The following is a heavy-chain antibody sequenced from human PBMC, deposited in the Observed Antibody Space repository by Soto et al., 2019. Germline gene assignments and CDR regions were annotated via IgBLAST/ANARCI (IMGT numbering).Heavy chain of an antibody. CDR1: GGSFSGYY. J-gene: IGHJ6*02. CDR3: ARGRYYYGSGSYSAEPIPLGGMDV. Sequence: PSETLSLTCAVYGGSFSGYYWSWIRQPPGKGLEWIGEINHSGSTNYNPSLKSRVTISADTSKNQFSLKLSSVTAADTAVYYCARGRYYYGSGSYSAEPIPLGGMDVWGQGTTVTVSS. D-gene: IGHD3-10*01. V-gene: IGHV4-34*01. CDR2: INHSGST.